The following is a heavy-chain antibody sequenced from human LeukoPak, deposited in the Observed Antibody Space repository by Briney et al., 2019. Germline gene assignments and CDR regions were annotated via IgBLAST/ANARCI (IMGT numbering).Heavy chain of an antibody. D-gene: IGHD1-1*01. Sequence: LRLSXAASGXTLRSYAMHWVRQAPGKGLEWVAVIWYDGSNKYYADSVKGRFTISRDNSKNTLYLQMNSLRAEDTAVYYCARDLATNWGQGTMVTVSS. CDR2: IWYDGSNK. V-gene: IGHV3-33*08. J-gene: IGHJ3*01. CDR1: GXTLRSYA. CDR3: ARDLATN.